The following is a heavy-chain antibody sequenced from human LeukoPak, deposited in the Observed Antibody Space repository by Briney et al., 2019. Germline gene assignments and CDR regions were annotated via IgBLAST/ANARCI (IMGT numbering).Heavy chain of an antibody. Sequence: ASVKVSYKASGYTFTGYYMHWVRQAPGQGLEWMGWINPNSGGTNYAQKFQGRVTMTRDTSTSTAYMELSRLRSDDTAVYYCARELAARSNPTFDYWGQGTLVTVSS. CDR2: INPNSGGT. CDR3: ARELAARSNPTFDY. CDR1: GYTFTGYY. J-gene: IGHJ4*02. D-gene: IGHD6-6*01. V-gene: IGHV1-2*02.